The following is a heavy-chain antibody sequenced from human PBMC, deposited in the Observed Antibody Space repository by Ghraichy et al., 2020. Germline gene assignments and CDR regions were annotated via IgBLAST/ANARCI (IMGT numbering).Heavy chain of an antibody. V-gene: IGHV3-23*01. Sequence: GGSLRLSCAASGFTFSSYAMSWVRQAPGKGLEWVSAISGSGGSTYYADSVKGRFTISRDNSKNTLYLQMNSLRAEDTAVYYCAKEASPITMVRGVIIRPHFDYWGQGTLVTVSS. J-gene: IGHJ4*02. CDR2: ISGSGGST. D-gene: IGHD3-10*01. CDR1: GFTFSSYA. CDR3: AKEASPITMVRGVIIRPHFDY.